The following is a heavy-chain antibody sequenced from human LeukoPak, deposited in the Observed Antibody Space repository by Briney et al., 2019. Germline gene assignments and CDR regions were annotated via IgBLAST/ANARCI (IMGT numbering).Heavy chain of an antibody. Sequence: GGSLRLSCAASGFTFSSYEMNWVRQAPGKGRKGVSYISSSGSTIYYADSVKGRFTISRDNAKNSLYLQMNSLRAEDTAVYYCARDSWGGLLWFGEPPSGMDVWGQGTTVTVSS. J-gene: IGHJ6*02. CDR2: ISSSGSTI. D-gene: IGHD3-10*01. V-gene: IGHV3-48*03. CDR3: ARDSWGGLLWFGEPPSGMDV. CDR1: GFTFSSYE.